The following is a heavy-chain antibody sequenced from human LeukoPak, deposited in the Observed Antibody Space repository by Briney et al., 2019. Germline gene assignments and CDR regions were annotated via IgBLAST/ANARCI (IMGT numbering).Heavy chain of an antibody. CDR3: ARGTVVEALADYYYMDV. Sequence: PSETLSLTCGVHAGSFSGYFWTWIRQPPGKDLEWIGEIDHSGNTNYNPSLKSRVTISLDTSKIQFSLKVTSVIAADTAVYYCARGTVVEALADYYYMDVWGQGTTVSVSS. V-gene: IGHV4-34*01. CDR1: AGSFSGYF. D-gene: IGHD3-22*01. CDR2: IDHSGNT. J-gene: IGHJ6*03.